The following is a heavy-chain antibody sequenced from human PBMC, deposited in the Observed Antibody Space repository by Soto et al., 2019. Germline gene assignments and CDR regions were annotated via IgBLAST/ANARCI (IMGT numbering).Heavy chain of an antibody. CDR3: ARVASDYINSVDH. Sequence: DVQLLESGGGLVQPGGSLRLSCAASGFTFNAYAMTWVRQAPGKGLEWVSAIGGSGGNRYYAGSVRGRFTISRDNPKDTVDLQMNSLRVEDTAVYYCARVASDYINSVDHWGQGILVSVSS. CDR1: GFTFNAYA. CDR2: IGGSGGNR. D-gene: IGHD4-4*01. J-gene: IGHJ4*02. V-gene: IGHV3-23*01.